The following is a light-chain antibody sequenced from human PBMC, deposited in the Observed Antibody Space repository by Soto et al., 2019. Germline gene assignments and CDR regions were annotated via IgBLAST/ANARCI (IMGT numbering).Light chain of an antibody. CDR1: SSNIGSDT. V-gene: IGLV1-44*01. Sequence: QSVLTQPPSASGTPGQRVTMSCSGSSSNIGSDTVNWYQQFPGTAPKLLIYRNNKRPTWVPDRFSGSKSGTSASLAISGLQSEDEADYFCAAWDDTLKGYVFGTGTKVTVL. CDR2: RNN. J-gene: IGLJ1*01. CDR3: AAWDDTLKGYV.